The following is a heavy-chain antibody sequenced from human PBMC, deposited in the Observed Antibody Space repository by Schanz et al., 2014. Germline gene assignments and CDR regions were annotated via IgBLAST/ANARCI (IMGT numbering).Heavy chain of an antibody. Sequence: EVQLLESGGGLVQPGGSLRLSCAASGFTFRGYAMSWVRQAPGRGLEWVSIISGSGGNTYYADAVRGRFTISRDNSKNTLYLQMNSLRPEDTAIYYCAKNQYDDVDLSSFYFDFWGQGTLVTVSS. CDR1: GFTFRGYA. CDR3: AKNQYDDVDLSSFYFDF. J-gene: IGHJ4*02. D-gene: IGHD3-10*02. CDR2: ISGSGGNT. V-gene: IGHV3-23*01.